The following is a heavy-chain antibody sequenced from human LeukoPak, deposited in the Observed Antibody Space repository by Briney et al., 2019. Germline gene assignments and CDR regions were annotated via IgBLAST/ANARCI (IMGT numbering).Heavy chain of an antibody. CDR3: ARHSRSAYTGYENAFDI. Sequence: NPSETLSLTCTVSGDSISSSSYCWDWIRQPPGKGLGWIGNIYNSANTHYTPSLKTRITMSVDTSKNQFSLKLNSVTAADTGIYYCARHSRSAYTGYENAFDIWGQGTMVTVSS. CDR1: GDSISSSSYC. V-gene: IGHV4-39*01. D-gene: IGHD5-12*01. CDR2: IYNSANT. J-gene: IGHJ3*02.